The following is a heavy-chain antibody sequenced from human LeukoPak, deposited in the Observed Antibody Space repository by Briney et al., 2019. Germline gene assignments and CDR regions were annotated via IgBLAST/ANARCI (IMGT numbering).Heavy chain of an antibody. CDR1: GFTFSSYW. CDR3: ARLREIPVFGVVTKSTSYFDY. D-gene: IGHD3-3*01. CDR2: INSDGSST. J-gene: IGHJ4*02. V-gene: IGHV3-74*01. Sequence: GGSLRLSCAASGFTFSSYWMHWVRQAPGKGLVWVSRINSDGSSTSYADSVKGRFTISRDNAKNSLYLQMNSLRAEDTAVYYCARLREIPVFGVVTKSTSYFDYWGQGTLVTVSS.